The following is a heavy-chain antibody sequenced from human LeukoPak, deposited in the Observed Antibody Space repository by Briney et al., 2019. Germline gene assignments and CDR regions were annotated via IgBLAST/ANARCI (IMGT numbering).Heavy chain of an antibody. Sequence: GGSLRLSCAASRFTFSPYTMNWVRQAPGKGLEWVSSISSSSSYIYYADSVKGRFTISRDNAKDSLYLQMNSLRAEDTAVYYCARDPSTYYDFWSGTYYYYMDVWGKGTTVTVSS. CDR2: ISSSSSYI. CDR1: RFTFSPYT. V-gene: IGHV3-21*01. CDR3: ARDPSTYYDFWSGTYYYYMDV. J-gene: IGHJ6*03. D-gene: IGHD3-3*01.